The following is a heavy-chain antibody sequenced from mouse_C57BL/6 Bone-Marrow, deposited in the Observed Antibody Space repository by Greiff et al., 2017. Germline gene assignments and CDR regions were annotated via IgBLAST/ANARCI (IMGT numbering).Heavy chain of an antibody. CDR3: ARSGYPVPFDY. V-gene: IGHV1-63*01. D-gene: IGHD1-2*01. Sequence: VQRVESGAELVRPGTSVKMSCKASGYTFTNYWIGWAKQRPGHGLEWIGDIYPGGGYTNYNEKFKGKATLTADKSSRTAYMQFSSLTSEDSAVYYCARSGYPVPFDYWGQGTTLTGSS. J-gene: IGHJ2*01. CDR1: GYTFTNYW. CDR2: IYPGGGYT.